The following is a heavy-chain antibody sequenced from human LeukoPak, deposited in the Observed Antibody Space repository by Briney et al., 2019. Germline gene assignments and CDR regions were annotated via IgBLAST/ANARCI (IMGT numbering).Heavy chain of an antibody. D-gene: IGHD2-8*02. J-gene: IGHJ2*01. CDR1: GFTFSTYG. CDR2: IKPDGTER. V-gene: IGHV3-7*01. CDR3: ARVRTEWYIDL. Sequence: QPGRSLRLSCAASGFTFSTYGMHWVRQAPGMGLEWVANIKPDGTERFYVDSVKGRFTISRDNAKNSLYQQMNSLGAEDTAVYYCARVRTEWYIDLWGRGTLVTVSA.